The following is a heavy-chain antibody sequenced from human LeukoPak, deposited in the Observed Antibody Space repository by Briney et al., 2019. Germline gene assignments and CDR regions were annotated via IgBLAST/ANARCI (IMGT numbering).Heavy chain of an antibody. CDR1: GYIFTDFL. CDR3: ARDNADAFDV. D-gene: IGHD2-2*01. J-gene: IGHJ3*01. CDR2: INPKRGGT. V-gene: IGHV1-2*02. Sequence: ASVKVSCKASGYIFTDFLMNWVRQAPGQGVEWMGWINPKRGGTKYAQRFQGRVTMTRDTSGNTAYMELRTLTSDDTAVYFCARDNADAFDVWGQGTLVTVSS.